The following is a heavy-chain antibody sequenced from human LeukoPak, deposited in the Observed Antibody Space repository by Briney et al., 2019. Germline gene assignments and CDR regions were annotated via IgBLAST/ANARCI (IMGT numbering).Heavy chain of an antibody. CDR1: GFTVSSNY. Sequence: GSLRLSCAASGFTVSSNYMSWVRQAPGKGLGWVSVIYSGGSTYYADSVKGRFTISRDNSKNTLYLQMNSLRAEDTAVYYCARVGSSGPADFDYWGQGTLVTVSS. J-gene: IGHJ4*02. CDR3: ARVGSSGPADFDY. V-gene: IGHV3-53*01. CDR2: IYSGGST. D-gene: IGHD6-19*01.